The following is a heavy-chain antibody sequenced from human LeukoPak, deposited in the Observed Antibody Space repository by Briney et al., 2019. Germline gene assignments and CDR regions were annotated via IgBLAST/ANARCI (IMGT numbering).Heavy chain of an antibody. Sequence: GGSLRLSCAASGFVFSNYGMHWVRQAPGKGLEWVAFVRYGGSNEYYADSVEGRFTISRDNSKNTLFLHMNSLRAEDTAVYSCAKESGGSYHSEGPHYWGLGTLVTVSS. J-gene: IGHJ4*02. V-gene: IGHV3-30*02. CDR3: AKESGGSYHSEGPHY. CDR1: GFVFSNYG. D-gene: IGHD2-15*01. CDR2: VRYGGSNE.